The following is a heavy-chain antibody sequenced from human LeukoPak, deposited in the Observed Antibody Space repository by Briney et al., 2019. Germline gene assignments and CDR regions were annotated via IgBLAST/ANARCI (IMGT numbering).Heavy chain of an antibody. J-gene: IGHJ5*02. CDR1: GGTFSSYA. Sequence: ASVKVSCKASGGTFSSYAISWVRQAPGQGLEWMGRIIPIFGTANYAQKFQGRVTITTDESTSTAYMELSSLRSEDTAVYYCTYGPRHWFDPWGQGTLATVSS. V-gene: IGHV1-69*05. CDR2: IIPIFGTA. CDR3: TYGPRHWFDP. D-gene: IGHD3-10*01.